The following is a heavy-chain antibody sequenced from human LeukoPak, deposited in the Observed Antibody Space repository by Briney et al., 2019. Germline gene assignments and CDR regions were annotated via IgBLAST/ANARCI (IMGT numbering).Heavy chain of an antibody. CDR3: ARGALYGSGVEGAFDI. CDR1: GGSISSSSYY. J-gene: IGHJ3*02. Sequence: SETLSLTCTVSGGSISSSSYYWGWIRQPPGKGLEWIGSIYYSGSTYYNPSLKSRVTISVDTSKNQFSLKLSSVTAADTAVYYCARGALYGSGVEGAFDIWGQGTMVTVSS. D-gene: IGHD3-10*01. V-gene: IGHV4-39*07. CDR2: IYYSGST.